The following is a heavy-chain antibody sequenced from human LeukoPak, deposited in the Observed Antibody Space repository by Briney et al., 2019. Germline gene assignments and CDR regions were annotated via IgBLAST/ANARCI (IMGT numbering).Heavy chain of an antibody. V-gene: IGHV4-59*01. Sequence: SETLSLACTVSGGSISSYYWSWIRQPPGKGLEWIGYIYYSGSTNYNPSLKSRVTISVDTSKNQFSLKLSSVTAADTAVYYCAREDTAKDAFDIWGQGTMVTVSS. CDR1: GGSISSYY. CDR3: AREDTAKDAFDI. CDR2: IYYSGST. J-gene: IGHJ3*02. D-gene: IGHD5-18*01.